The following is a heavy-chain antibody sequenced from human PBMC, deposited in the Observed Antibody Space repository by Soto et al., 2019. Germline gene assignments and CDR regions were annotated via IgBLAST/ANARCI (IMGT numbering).Heavy chain of an antibody. J-gene: IGHJ4*02. CDR1: GFTFRSYG. V-gene: IGHV3-33*01. CDR3: AGGYSSSRLGDY. D-gene: IGHD6-13*01. CDR2: IWYDGSNK. Sequence: PGGSLRLSCAASGFTFRSYGMHWVRQAPGKGLELVAVIWYDGSNKYYAASVKGSFTISRDNSKNTLYLQMNSLRAEDTAVYDCAGGYSSSRLGDYWGEGSLASVAS.